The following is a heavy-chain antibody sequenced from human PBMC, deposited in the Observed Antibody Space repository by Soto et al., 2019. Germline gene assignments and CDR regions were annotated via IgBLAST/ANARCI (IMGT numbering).Heavy chain of an antibody. CDR2: ISSSSSYI. Sequence: GSLRLSCAASGFTFSSYSMNWVRQAPGKGLEWVSSISSSSSYIYYADSVKGRFTISRDNAKNSLYLQMNSLRAEDTAVYYCARDQLDIVLMVYVSPTPFDIWGQGTMVTVSS. V-gene: IGHV3-21*01. CDR1: GFTFSSYS. D-gene: IGHD2-8*01. CDR3: ARDQLDIVLMVYVSPTPFDI. J-gene: IGHJ3*02.